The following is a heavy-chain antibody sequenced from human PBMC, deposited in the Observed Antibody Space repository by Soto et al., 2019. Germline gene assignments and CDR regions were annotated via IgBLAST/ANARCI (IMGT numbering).Heavy chain of an antibody. Sequence: DVQLLESGGGLVQPGGSLRLSCVASGFNFNKYAMIWVRQAPGKGQEWVSGITGSGSSIQYIASVKGRFTISRDNSKNTVYLQMDSLKAEDTAMYYCAKDDVSGDGVWLVSDWGQGTPVTVS. V-gene: IGHV3-23*01. CDR1: GFNFNKYA. CDR2: ITGSGSSI. J-gene: IGHJ4*02. CDR3: AKDDVSGDGVWLVSD. D-gene: IGHD2-21*02.